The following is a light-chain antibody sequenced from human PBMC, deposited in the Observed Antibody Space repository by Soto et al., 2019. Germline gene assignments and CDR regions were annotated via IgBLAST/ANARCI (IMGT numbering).Light chain of an antibody. CDR3: LQRSNWPL. CDR2: DAS. CDR1: QSISNS. Sequence: ETVLTQSPATLSLSPGERATLSCRASQSISNSLAWYQHKPGQAPRLLIYDASNRATGIPARFSGSGSGTDFTLIISSLEPIDFAVYYCLQRSNWPLFGGGTKVEIE. V-gene: IGKV3-11*01. J-gene: IGKJ4*01.